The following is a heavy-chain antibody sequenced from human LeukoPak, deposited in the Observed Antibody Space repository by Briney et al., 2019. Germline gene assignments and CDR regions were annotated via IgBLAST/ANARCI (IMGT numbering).Heavy chain of an antibody. CDR2: IRAYNGNT. CDR3: ARRTVTKYYYYYYMDV. CDR1: GYTFTSYG. D-gene: IGHD4-17*01. Sequence: ASVKVSCKASGYTFTSYGISWVRQAPGQGLDWMGWIRAYNGNTNYAQKLQGRVTMTTDTSTSTAYMELRSLRSDDTAVYYCARRTVTKYYYYYYMDVWGKGTTVTVSS. J-gene: IGHJ6*03. V-gene: IGHV1-18*01.